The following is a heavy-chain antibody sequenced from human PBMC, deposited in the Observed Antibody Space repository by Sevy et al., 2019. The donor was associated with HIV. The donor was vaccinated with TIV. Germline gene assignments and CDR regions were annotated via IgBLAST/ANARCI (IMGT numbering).Heavy chain of an antibody. CDR3: AREKVDTSMIFVEYYGMDV. CDR2: IWFDGSNE. V-gene: IGHV3-33*01. CDR1: GFTFSSYG. J-gene: IGHJ6*02. Sequence: GGSLRLSCAASGFTFSSYGMHWVRQAPGKGLEWLAVIWFDGSNEYYADSVKGRFTISRDIAKNTLYLQMNSLRAEDTAVYYCAREKVDTSMIFVEYYGMDVWGQGTTVTVSS. D-gene: IGHD5-18*01.